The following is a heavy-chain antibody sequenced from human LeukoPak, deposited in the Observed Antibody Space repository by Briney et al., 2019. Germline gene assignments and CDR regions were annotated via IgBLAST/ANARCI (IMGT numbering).Heavy chain of an antibody. V-gene: IGHV3-15*01. CDR1: EFTFSNAW. J-gene: IGHJ5*02. D-gene: IGHD6-19*01. CDR3: TANLTYSSGWYWFDP. CDR2: IQSKTDGGTT. Sequence: GGSLRLSCAASEFTFSNAWMSWVRQAPGKGLEWVGRIQSKTDGGTTDYAAPVKGRFTISRDDSKNTLYLQMTSLKTEDTAVYSCTANLTYSSGWYWFDPWGQGTLVTVSS.